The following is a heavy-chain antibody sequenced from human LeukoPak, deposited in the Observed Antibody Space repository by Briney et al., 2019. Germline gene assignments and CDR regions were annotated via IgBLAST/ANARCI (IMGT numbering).Heavy chain of an antibody. CDR3: AKVSTSVWYSNNDY. V-gene: IGHV3-23*01. D-gene: IGHD1/OR15-1a*01. CDR2: ISGSGGST. CDR1: GFTFSSYA. Sequence: PGGSLRLSCAASGFTFSSYAMSWVRQAPGKGLEWVSAISGSGGSTYHADSVKGRFTISRDNSKNTLYLQMNSLRAEDTAVYYCAKVSTSVWYSNNDYWGQGTLVTVSS. J-gene: IGHJ4*02.